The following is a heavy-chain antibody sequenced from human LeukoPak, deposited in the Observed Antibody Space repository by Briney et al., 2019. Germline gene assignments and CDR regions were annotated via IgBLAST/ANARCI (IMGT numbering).Heavy chain of an antibody. D-gene: IGHD3-22*01. CDR1: GGSISSYY. Sequence: SETLSLTCTVSGGSISSYYWSWIRQPPGKGLEWIGYIYTSGSTNYNPSLKSRVTISVDTSKNQFSLKLSSVTAADTAVYYCARQSDYCDSSGYRRDAFDIWGQGTMVTVSS. CDR3: ARQSDYCDSSGYRRDAFDI. J-gene: IGHJ3*02. CDR2: IYTSGST. V-gene: IGHV4-4*09.